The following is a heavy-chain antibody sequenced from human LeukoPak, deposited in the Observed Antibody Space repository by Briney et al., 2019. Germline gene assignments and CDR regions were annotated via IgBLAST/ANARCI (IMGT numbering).Heavy chain of an antibody. Sequence: GGSLRLSCTASGFTFSTYAMSWVRQAPGEGLEWVSGISGSGGSTHYTDSVKGRFTISRDNSKNTLYLQMNSLRAEDTAVYYCAKPVTGTTPIDYWGQGTLVTVSS. J-gene: IGHJ4*02. CDR3: AKPVTGTTPIDY. CDR1: GFTFSTYA. V-gene: IGHV3-23*01. CDR2: ISGSGGST. D-gene: IGHD1-7*01.